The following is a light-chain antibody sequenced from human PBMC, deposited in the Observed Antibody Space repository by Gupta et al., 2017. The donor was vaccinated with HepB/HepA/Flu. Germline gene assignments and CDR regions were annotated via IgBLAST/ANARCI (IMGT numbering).Light chain of an antibody. Sequence: EIVLTQPPGTLSLSSGERATLSCRASQSVSSCYLAWYQQKPGQAPMLLIYGASSRATGIPDRFSGSGSGTDFTLTISRLEPEDFAVYYCQQYGSSSWTFGQGTKVEIK. V-gene: IGKV3-20*01. CDR3: QQYGSSSWT. CDR1: QSVSSCY. CDR2: GAS. J-gene: IGKJ1*01.